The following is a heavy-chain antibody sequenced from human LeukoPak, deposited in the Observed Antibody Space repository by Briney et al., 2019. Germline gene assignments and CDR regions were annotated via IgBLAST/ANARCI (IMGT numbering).Heavy chain of an antibody. D-gene: IGHD3-3*01. CDR3: AKRLGGLWSGFEADAFDI. CDR2: IKQDGSEK. CDR1: GFTFSSYW. V-gene: IGHV3-7*03. J-gene: IGHJ3*02. Sequence: GGSLRLSCAASGFTFSSYWMSWVRQAPGKGLEWVANIKQDGSEKYYVDSVKGRFTISRDNSKNTLYLQMNSLRAEDTAVYYCAKRLGGLWSGFEADAFDIWGQGTMVTVSS.